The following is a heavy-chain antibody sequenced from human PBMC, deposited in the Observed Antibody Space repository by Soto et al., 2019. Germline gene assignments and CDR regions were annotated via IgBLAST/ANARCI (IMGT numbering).Heavy chain of an antibody. CDR1: GFTFSRYW. Sequence: LRLSCAASGFTFSRYWMNWVRQAPGKGLEWVANIKQDGTEKNYVDSVKGRFTISRDNARNSLYLQMDSLRAEDTAVYFCARGDTPMITGMDSFDIWGQGTMVTVSS. V-gene: IGHV3-7*01. D-gene: IGHD5-18*01. CDR3: ARGDTPMITGMDSFDI. CDR2: IKQDGTEK. J-gene: IGHJ3*02.